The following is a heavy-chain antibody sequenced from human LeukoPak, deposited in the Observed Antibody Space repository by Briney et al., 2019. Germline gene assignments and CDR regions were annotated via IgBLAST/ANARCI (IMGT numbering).Heavy chain of an antibody. J-gene: IGHJ4*02. CDR1: GGSISNYY. V-gene: IGHV4-59*01. CDR2: IYYSGST. CDR3: ARVGRLGDIYFDY. D-gene: IGHD3-16*01. Sequence: SETLSLTCTVSGGSISNYYWSWIRQPPGKGLEWIGSIYYSGSTNYNPSLKSRVTMSADTSKTQFSLKVSSATAADTAVYYCARVGRLGDIYFDYWGQGTLVTVSS.